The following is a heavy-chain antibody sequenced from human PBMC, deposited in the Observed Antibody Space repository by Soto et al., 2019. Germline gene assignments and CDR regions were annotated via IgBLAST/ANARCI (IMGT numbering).Heavy chain of an antibody. Sequence: XGSLSLSCAASVFTVKNYQMNWVRHAPGKGLEWVSVIYSGGVTYYPDSVKGRFTTIRDTSKNTVYLQMNSLRADDTAMYYCALGMSTTGYYGLHAWGQATTVTVSS. V-gene: IGHV3-53*01. CDR3: ALGMSTTGYYGLHA. CDR2: IYSGGVT. J-gene: IGHJ6*02. CDR1: VFTVKNYQ. D-gene: IGHD1-20*01.